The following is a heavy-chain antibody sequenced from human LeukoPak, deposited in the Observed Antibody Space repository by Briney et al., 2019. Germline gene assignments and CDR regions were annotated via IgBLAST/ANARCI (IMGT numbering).Heavy chain of an antibody. CDR3: AIAPAYDSGNRH. Sequence: ASVKVSCKASGGTFSSYAITWVRQAPGQGLEWMGGIIPIFGTSNYAQRFQGRVTITADESTSTAYMDLSSLRSEDTAVYYCAIAPAYDSGNRHWGQGTLVTVSS. V-gene: IGHV1-69*13. CDR2: IIPIFGTS. J-gene: IGHJ4*02. CDR1: GGTFSSYA. D-gene: IGHD3-10*01.